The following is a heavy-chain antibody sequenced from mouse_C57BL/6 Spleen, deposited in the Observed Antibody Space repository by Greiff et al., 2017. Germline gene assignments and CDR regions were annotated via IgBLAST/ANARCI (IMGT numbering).Heavy chain of an antibody. V-gene: IGHV5-6*02. J-gene: IGHJ1*03. CDR1: GFTFSSYG. Sequence: DVMLVESGGDLVKPGGSLKLSCAASGFTFSSYGMSWVRQTPDKRLEWVATISSGGSYTYYPDSVKGRFTISRDNAKNTLYLQMSSLKSEDTAMYYCARRGTTVVATGYWYFDVWGTGTTVTVSS. CDR2: ISSGGSYT. D-gene: IGHD1-1*01. CDR3: ARRGTTVVATGYWYFDV.